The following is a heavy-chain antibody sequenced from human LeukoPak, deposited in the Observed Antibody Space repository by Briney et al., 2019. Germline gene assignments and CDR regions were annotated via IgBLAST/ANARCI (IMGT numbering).Heavy chain of an antibody. Sequence: SETLSLTCIVSGGSISRSSYFWGWVRQPPGKGLEWIASIYYSGSTYYNPSLKSRVTISVDTSKNQFSLKLSSVTAADTAVYYCARGVAVAGNRAVYFDYWGQGTLVTVPS. V-gene: IGHV4-39*01. CDR1: GGSISRSSYF. J-gene: IGHJ4*02. D-gene: IGHD6-19*01. CDR3: ARGVAVAGNRAVYFDY. CDR2: IYYSGST.